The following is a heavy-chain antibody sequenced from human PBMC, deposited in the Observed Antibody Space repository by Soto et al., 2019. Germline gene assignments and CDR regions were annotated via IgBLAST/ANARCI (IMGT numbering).Heavy chain of an antibody. Sequence: GGSLRLSCAASGFTFSSYGMHWVRQAPGKGLEWVAVISYDGSNKYYADSVKGRFTISRDNSKNTLYLQMNSLRAEDTAVYYCAKDVWSRYYKNYYYYGMDVWGQGTTVTVSS. CDR1: GFTFSSYG. V-gene: IGHV3-30*18. J-gene: IGHJ6*02. CDR2: ISYDGSNK. D-gene: IGHD3-3*01. CDR3: AKDVWSRYYKNYYYYGMDV.